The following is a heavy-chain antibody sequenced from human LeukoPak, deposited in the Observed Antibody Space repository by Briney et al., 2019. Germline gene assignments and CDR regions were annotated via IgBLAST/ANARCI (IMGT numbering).Heavy chain of an antibody. V-gene: IGHV4-59*01. J-gene: IGHJ5*02. CDR2: IYYSGNT. CDR1: GGSIRSYY. Sequence: SETLSLTCTVSGGSIRSYYWSWIRQPPGKGLEWIGYIYYSGNTNYNPSLRSRVTISVDTSKNQFSLKLSSVTAADTAVYYCARGQGYSYGYEWFDPWGQGTLVTVSS. D-gene: IGHD5-18*01. CDR3: ARGQGYSYGYEWFDP.